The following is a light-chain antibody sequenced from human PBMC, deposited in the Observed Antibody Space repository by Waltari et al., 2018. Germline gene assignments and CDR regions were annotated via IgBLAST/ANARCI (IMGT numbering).Light chain of an antibody. J-gene: IGLJ3*02. CDR3: SSYTSTSPYVV. CDR1: SSDVGCYNF. Sequence: QSALTQPASVSGSPGQSITIPCTGTSSDVGCYNFVSWYQQYPGKAPKLIIYDVSNRPSGLSNRFSGSKSGNTASLTISGLQAEDEADYYCSSYTSTSPYVVFGGGTKLTVL. CDR2: DVS. V-gene: IGLV2-14*01.